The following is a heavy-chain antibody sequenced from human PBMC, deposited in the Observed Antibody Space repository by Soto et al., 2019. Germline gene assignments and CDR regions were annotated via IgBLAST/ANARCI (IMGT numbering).Heavy chain of an antibody. Sequence: GGSLRLSCAASGFTFDDYAMNWVRQAPGKGLEWVSGISWNSGSIGYADSVKGRFTISRDNAKNSLYLQMNSLRAEDTALYYCAKGYCSGGSCYFADYWGQGTLVTVSS. CDR3: AKGYCSGGSCYFADY. J-gene: IGHJ4*02. D-gene: IGHD2-15*01. CDR2: ISWNSGSI. V-gene: IGHV3-9*01. CDR1: GFTFDDYA.